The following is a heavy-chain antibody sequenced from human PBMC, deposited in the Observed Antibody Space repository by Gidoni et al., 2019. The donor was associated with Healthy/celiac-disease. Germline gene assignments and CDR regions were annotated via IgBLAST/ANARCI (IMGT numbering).Heavy chain of an antibody. J-gene: IGHJ4*02. CDR2: IYPGNSDT. CDR3: VCRYYFDY. Sequence: EVQLVQSGAEGKKPGEYLKISCKGSGYSFTSYWFGLVRQMPGTGLEWLGIIYPGNSDTRYSPSFQGQVPISADKSISTAYLQWSSLKASDTAMYYCVCRYYFDYWGQGTLVTVSS. CDR1: GYSFTSYW. V-gene: IGHV5-51*01.